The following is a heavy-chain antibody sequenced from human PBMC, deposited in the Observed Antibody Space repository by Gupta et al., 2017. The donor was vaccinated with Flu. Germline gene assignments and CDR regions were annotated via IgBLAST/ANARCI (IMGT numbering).Heavy chain of an antibody. D-gene: IGHD3-3*01. J-gene: IGHJ5*02. CDR2: IWYDGSNK. CDR1: GFTFSSYG. V-gene: IGHV3-33*01. CDR3: ARGLLGSGYPNNWFDP. Sequence: QVQLVESGGGVVQPGRSLRLSCAASGFTFSSYGMHWVRQAPGKGLEWVAVIWYDGSNKYYADSVKGRFTISRDNSKNTLYLQMNSLRAEDTAVYYCARGLLGSGYPNNWFDPWGQGTLVTVSS.